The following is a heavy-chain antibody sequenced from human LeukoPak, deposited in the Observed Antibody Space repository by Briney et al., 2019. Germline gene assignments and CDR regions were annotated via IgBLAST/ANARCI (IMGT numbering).Heavy chain of an antibody. CDR3: ARDRTAYCSGGSCYSNWFDP. J-gene: IGHJ5*02. CDR1: GYTFTSYY. CDR2: INPSGGST. Sequence: GASVKVSRKASGYTFTSYYMHWVRQAPGQGLEWMGIINPSGGSTTYAQKFQGRVTMTSDMSTSTVYMELSSLRSEDTAVYYCARDRTAYCSGGSCYSNWFDPWGQGTLVTVSS. V-gene: IGHV1-46*01. D-gene: IGHD2-15*01.